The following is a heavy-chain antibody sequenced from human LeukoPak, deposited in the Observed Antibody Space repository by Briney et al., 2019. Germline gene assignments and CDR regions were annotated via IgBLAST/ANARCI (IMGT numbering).Heavy chain of an antibody. D-gene: IGHD2-15*01. V-gene: IGHV3-7*01. CDR3: ARDTAATFDY. CDR1: GFIFSRDW. CDR2: INQDESEA. Sequence: GGSLRLSCAASGFIFSRDWMSWVRQAPGRGLEWVANINQDESEAFSVDSVKGRFTISRDNAKNSLYLQMNSLRAEDTAVYYCARDTAATFDYWGQGTLVTVSS. J-gene: IGHJ4*02.